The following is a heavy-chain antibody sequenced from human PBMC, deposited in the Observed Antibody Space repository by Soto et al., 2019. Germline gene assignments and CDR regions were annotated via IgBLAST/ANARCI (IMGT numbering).Heavy chain of an antibody. CDR3: AHRPPECGLSASAP. V-gene: IGHV2-5*02. J-gene: IGHJ5*02. CDR2: IYWDDDK. D-gene: IGHD2-2*01. Sequence: SGPTLVNPTQTLTLTCTFSGFSLSTSGVAVGWIRQPPGKALEWLALIYWDDDKRYSPSLKSRLTITKDTSKTQVVLTMTNMEPVYTPPYYCAHRPPECGLSASAPWGEGTLVTVSS. CDR1: GFSLSTSGVA.